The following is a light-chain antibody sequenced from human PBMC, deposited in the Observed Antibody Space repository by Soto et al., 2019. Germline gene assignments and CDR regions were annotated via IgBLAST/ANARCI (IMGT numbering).Light chain of an antibody. CDR1: QSVRSTY. J-gene: IGKJ5*01. Sequence: EIVMTQSPGILSLSPGERATLSCRASQSVRSTYLAWYQQKPGQAPRLLIHGASSRATGIPDRFSGSGSGTAFTTLISSLEPDDFVVYYCTHYSSSHSITFGHGTPLDIK. V-gene: IGKV3-20*01. CDR3: THYSSSHSIT. CDR2: GAS.